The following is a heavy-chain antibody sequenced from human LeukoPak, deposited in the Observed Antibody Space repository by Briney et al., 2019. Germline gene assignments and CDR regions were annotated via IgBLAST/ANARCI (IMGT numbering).Heavy chain of an antibody. CDR2: ISSSGTAM. J-gene: IGHJ4*02. CDR3: ARVSYSPSPTPFDY. Sequence: PGGSLRLSCAASGFTFSRYTMFWVRQAPGMGLEWVSYISSSGTAMDYADSVKGRFTISRDNAKNSLYLQMNSLRAEDTAMYYCARVSYSPSPTPFDYWGQGTRVTVSS. CDR1: GFTFSRYT. V-gene: IGHV3-48*01. D-gene: IGHD2-15*01.